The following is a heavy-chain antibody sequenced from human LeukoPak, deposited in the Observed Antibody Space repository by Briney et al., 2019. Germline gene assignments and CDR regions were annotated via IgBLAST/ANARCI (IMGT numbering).Heavy chain of an antibody. D-gene: IGHD1-1*01. J-gene: IGHJ4*02. CDR3: ARDRTGTPLGY. CDR2: IIPIFGTA. Sequence: SVKVSCKASGGTFSSYAISWVRQAPGHGLEWMGGIIPIFGTANSAQKFQGRVTITTDESTSTAYMELSSLRSEDTAVYYCARDRTGTPLGYWGQGTLVTVSS. CDR1: GGTFSSYA. V-gene: IGHV1-69*05.